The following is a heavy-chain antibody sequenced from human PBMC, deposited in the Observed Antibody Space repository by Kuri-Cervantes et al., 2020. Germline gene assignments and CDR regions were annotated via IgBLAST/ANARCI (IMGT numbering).Heavy chain of an antibody. J-gene: IGHJ2*01. D-gene: IGHD2-15*01. CDR1: GFTFDDYA. V-gene: IGHV3-9*01. Sequence: GGSLRLSCAASGFTFDDYAMHWVRQAPGKGLEWVSGISWNSDDIDYADSVKGRFTISRDNATNSLYLQMNSLRVADTALYYCAKSESSVISATRWYFDLWGRGTLVTVSS. CDR2: ISWNSDDI. CDR3: AKSESSVISATRWYFDL.